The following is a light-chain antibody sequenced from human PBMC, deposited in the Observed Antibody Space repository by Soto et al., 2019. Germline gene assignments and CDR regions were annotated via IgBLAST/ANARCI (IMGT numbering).Light chain of an antibody. V-gene: IGKV3-20*01. Sequence: EIVLTQSPGTLSLSPGDRATLSCRASQSVSSSDLAWYQQKPGQAPRLLIYGASTRATGIPDRFSGSGSGTDFTLTISRLEPEECAVYYCQQYGGSSLYTFGQGTKVDIK. CDR2: GAS. J-gene: IGKJ2*01. CDR3: QQYGGSSLYT. CDR1: QSVSSSD.